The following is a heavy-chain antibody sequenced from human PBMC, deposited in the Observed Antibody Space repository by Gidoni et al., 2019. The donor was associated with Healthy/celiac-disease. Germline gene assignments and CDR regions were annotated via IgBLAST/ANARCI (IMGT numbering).Heavy chain of an antibody. J-gene: IGHJ3*02. CDR1: GFTFSSYS. CDR3: AGYSSSWDDAFDI. D-gene: IGHD6-13*01. CDR2: ISSSSSYI. Sequence: EVQLVESGGGLVKPGGSLRLSCAASGFTFSSYSMNWVRQAPGKGLEWVSSISSSSSYIYYADSVKGRFTISRDNAKNSLYLQMNSLRAEDTAVYYCAGYSSSWDDAFDIWGQGTMVTVSS. V-gene: IGHV3-21*01.